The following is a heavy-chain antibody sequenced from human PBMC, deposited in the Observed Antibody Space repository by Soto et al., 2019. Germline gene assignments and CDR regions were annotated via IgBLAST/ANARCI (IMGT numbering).Heavy chain of an antibody. V-gene: IGHV4-61*01. CDR1: GGAVSSGSYY. Sequence: SETLSLPCTVSGGAVSSGSYYWSWIRQPPGKGLEWIGYIYYSGSTNYNPSLKSRVTISVDTSKNPFSRKLSSVTAADTAVYYCASPGITGTTWYFDLWGRGTTVTVSS. D-gene: IGHD1-7*01. J-gene: IGHJ2*01. CDR3: ASPGITGTTWYFDL. CDR2: IYYSGST.